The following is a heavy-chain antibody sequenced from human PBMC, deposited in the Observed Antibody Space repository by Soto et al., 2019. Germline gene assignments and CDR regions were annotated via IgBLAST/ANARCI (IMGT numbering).Heavy chain of an antibody. J-gene: IGHJ6*02. CDR3: ARCGRSSVGNYYYYGMDV. V-gene: IGHV4-34*01. CDR2: INHSGST. Sequence: SETLSLTCAVYGGSFSGYYWSWIRQPPGKGLEWIGEINHSGSTNYNPSLKSRVTISVDTSKNQFSLKLSSVTAADTAVYYCARCGRSSVGNYYYYGMDVWGQGTTVTVS. CDR1: GGSFSGYY. D-gene: IGHD1-1*01.